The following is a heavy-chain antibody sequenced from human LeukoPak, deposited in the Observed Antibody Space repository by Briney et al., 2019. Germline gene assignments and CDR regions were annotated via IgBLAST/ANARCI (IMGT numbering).Heavy chain of an antibody. D-gene: IGHD1-1*01. CDR1: GFTFGDYA. CDR2: IRSKAYGETA. Sequence: GGSLRLSCTASGFTFGDYAMSWVRQAPGKGLEWVGFIRSKAYGETADYAASVKGRFTISRDDSKAIAYLQMNSLKTEDTAVYHCTRDRGAYNLYDYWGQGTLVTVSS. V-gene: IGHV3-49*04. CDR3: TRDRGAYNLYDY. J-gene: IGHJ4*02.